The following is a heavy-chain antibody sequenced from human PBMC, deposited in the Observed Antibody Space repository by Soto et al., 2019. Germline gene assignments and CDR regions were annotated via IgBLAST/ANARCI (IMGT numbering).Heavy chain of an antibody. V-gene: IGHV4-31*03. J-gene: IGHJ6*02. D-gene: IGHD3-10*01. Sequence: SATLSLTCSVSGGSISSGGYYWSWILQHPGKGLEWIGYIYYSGSTYYNPSLKSRVTISVDTSKNQFSLKLSSVTAADTAVYYCARVIFLYYYGSGSDYLDVWGQGTTVTVSS. CDR1: GGSISSGGYY. CDR2: IYYSGST. CDR3: ARVIFLYYYGSGSDYLDV.